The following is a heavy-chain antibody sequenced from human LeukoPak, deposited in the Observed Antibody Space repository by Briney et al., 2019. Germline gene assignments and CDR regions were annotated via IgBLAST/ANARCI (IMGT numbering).Heavy chain of an antibody. CDR1: GYTFTGYY. CDR2: INPNSGGT. D-gene: IGHD1-1*01. V-gene: IGHV1-2*02. CDR3: ARDGGTTGTTIAFDI. J-gene: IGHJ3*02. Sequence: ASVTVSCKASGYTFTGYYMHWVRQAPGQGLEWMGWINPNSGGTNYAQKFQGRVTMTRDTSISTACMELSRLRSDDTAVYYCARDGGTTGTTIAFDIWGQGTMVTVSS.